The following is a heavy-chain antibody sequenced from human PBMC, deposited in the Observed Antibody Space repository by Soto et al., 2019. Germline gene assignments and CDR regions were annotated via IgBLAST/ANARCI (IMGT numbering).Heavy chain of an antibody. CDR1: GYSFTSYE. Sequence: QVQLVQSGAEVKKPGASVKVSCKGSGYSFTSYEINWVRQARGQGLEWMGWMNPNSGQKVYSEKFQARLTLTRNTPITTGHMGLSSRSSEDTAVYFCSRGRDIVLTPTGISFDSWGQGTLVTVSS. J-gene: IGHJ4*02. CDR2: MNPNSGQK. V-gene: IGHV1-8*01. D-gene: IGHD2-15*01. CDR3: SRGRDIVLTPTGISFDS.